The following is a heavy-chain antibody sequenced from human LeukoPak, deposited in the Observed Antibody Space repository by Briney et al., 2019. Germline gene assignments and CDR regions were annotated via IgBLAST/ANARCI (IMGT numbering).Heavy chain of an antibody. CDR1: GGSFSGYY. CDR2: IYTSGST. J-gene: IGHJ6*03. Sequence: PSETLSLTCAVYGGSFSGYYWSWIRQPAGKGLEWIGRIYTSGSTNYNPSLKSRVTMSVDTSKNQFSLKLSSVTAADTAVYYCARTNPDDYGDYYYYYYMDVWGKGTTVTISS. V-gene: IGHV4-59*10. D-gene: IGHD4-17*01. CDR3: ARTNPDDYGDYYYYYYMDV.